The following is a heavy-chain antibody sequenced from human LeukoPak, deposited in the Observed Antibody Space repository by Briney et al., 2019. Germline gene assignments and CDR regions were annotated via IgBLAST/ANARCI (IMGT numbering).Heavy chain of an antibody. Sequence: SETLSLTCSVSGASLTIYYWNWIRQPAGKGLEWIGRYASGTTAHNPSLKSQFTMSIDTSKNQISMKLTSVTAADTAVYYCATGDHSFDNWGQGILVTVTP. CDR1: GASLTIYY. CDR2: YASGTT. CDR3: ATGDHSFDN. J-gene: IGHJ4*02. V-gene: IGHV4-4*07. D-gene: IGHD7-27*01.